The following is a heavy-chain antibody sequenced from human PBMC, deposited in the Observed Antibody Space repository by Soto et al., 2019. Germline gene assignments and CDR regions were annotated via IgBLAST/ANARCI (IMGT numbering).Heavy chain of an antibody. V-gene: IGHV1-8*01. D-gene: IGHD3-16*02. J-gene: IGHJ4*02. Sequence: QVQLVQSGAEVKKPGASVKVSCKASGYTFTSYDINWVRQATGQGLEWMGWMNPNSGNTGYAQKFQGRVTMTRNTSISTAYMKQSSPRSEDTAVYYCARGFLYDYVWGSYQDYRGQGTLVTVSS. CDR3: ARGFLYDYVWGSYQDY. CDR1: GYTFTSYD. CDR2: MNPNSGNT.